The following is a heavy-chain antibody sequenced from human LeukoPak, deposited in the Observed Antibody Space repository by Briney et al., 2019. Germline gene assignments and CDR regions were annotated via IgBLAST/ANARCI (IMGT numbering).Heavy chain of an antibody. V-gene: IGHV3-66*01. Sequence: GGSLRLSCAASGFTVSSNYMSWVRQAPGKGLEWVSLLYSSGSTYYADSVKGRFTISRDNAKNSLYLQMNSLRDEDTAVYYCARDLPFDYWGQGTLVTVSS. CDR2: LYSSGST. J-gene: IGHJ4*02. CDR1: GFTVSSNY. CDR3: ARDLPFDY.